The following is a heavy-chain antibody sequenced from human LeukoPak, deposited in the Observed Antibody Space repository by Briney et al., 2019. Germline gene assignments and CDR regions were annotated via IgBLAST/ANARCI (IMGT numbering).Heavy chain of an antibody. Sequence: GGSLRLSCAASGFTFSRFTMTWVRQAPGKGLEWVSSISSTSSFIYYADSVKGRFTVSRDNAKSSLYLQMSSLRAEDTAIYYCASRDIVVVPGGMDVWGQGTTVTVSS. J-gene: IGHJ6*02. CDR3: ASRDIVVVPGGMDV. CDR2: ISSTSSFI. D-gene: IGHD2-2*01. V-gene: IGHV3-21*01. CDR1: GFTFSRFT.